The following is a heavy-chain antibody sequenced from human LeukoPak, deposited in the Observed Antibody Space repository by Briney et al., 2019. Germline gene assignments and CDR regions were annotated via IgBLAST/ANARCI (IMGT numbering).Heavy chain of an antibody. CDR2: MNPNSGNT. CDR3: ARSRVEELYYYYYYYYMDV. Sequence: ASVKVSCKASGYTFTSYDINWVRQATGQGLEWMGWMNPNSGNTGYAQKFQGRVTMTRNTSISTAYMELSSLRSEDTAVYYCARSRVEELYYYYYYYYMDVWGKGTTVTVSS. V-gene: IGHV1-8*01. D-gene: IGHD1/OR15-1a*01. CDR1: GYTFTSYD. J-gene: IGHJ6*03.